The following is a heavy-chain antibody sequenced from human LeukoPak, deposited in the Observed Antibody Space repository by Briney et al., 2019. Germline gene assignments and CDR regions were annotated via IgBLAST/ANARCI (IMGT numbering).Heavy chain of an antibody. J-gene: IGHJ3*02. Sequence: SETLSLTCTVSGGSISSSSYYWGWLRQPPGKVLEWIGSISYGGSSYDNPSLQSRVTISVDTSKNPYSLKLSYVPSADTAVYSCARNVLWFGDPFRDGAFDIWGQGTMVTVSS. CDR1: GGSISSSSYY. D-gene: IGHD3-10*01. CDR3: ARNVLWFGDPFRDGAFDI. V-gene: IGHV4-39*07. CDR2: ISYGGSS.